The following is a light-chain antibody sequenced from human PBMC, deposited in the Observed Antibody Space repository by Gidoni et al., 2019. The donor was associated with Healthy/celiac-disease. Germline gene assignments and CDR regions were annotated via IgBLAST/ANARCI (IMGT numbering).Light chain of an antibody. Sequence: QSALTQPASVSGSPGQSITISCTGTSSDVGGYNYVSWYQQHPGKAPNLMIYEVSNRPSGVPDRFSGSKSGNTASLTISGLQAEDEADYYCSSYTSSSTPWVFGGGTKLTVL. CDR1: SSDVGGYNY. J-gene: IGLJ3*02. CDR2: EVS. V-gene: IGLV2-14*01. CDR3: SSYTSSSTPWV.